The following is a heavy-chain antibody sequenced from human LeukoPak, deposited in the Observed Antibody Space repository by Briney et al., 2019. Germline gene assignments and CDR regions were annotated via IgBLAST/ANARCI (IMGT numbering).Heavy chain of an antibody. Sequence: GGSLRLSCAASGFTFSSYAMSWVRQAPEKGLEWVSTIGGSGGTYYADSVKGRFTISRDNSKNTLYLQMNSLRAEDTAVYFCAKDTYCSGGSCYGVDYWGQGTLVTVSS. CDR1: GFTFSSYA. J-gene: IGHJ4*02. CDR2: IGGSGGT. V-gene: IGHV3-23*01. D-gene: IGHD2-15*01. CDR3: AKDTYCSGGSCYGVDY.